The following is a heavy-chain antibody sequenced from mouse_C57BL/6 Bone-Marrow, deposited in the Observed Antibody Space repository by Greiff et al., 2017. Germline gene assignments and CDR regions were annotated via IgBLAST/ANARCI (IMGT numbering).Heavy chain of an antibody. V-gene: IGHV1-59*01. CDR3: ARGGLRKAMDY. D-gene: IGHD3-1*01. Sequence: QVQLQQPGAELVRPGTSVKLSCKASGYTFTSYWMHWVKQRPGQGLEWIGVIDPSDSYTNYNQKFKGKATLTVDTSSSTAYMQLSSLTSEDSAVYYCARGGLRKAMDYWGQGTSVTVSS. CDR1: GYTFTSYW. J-gene: IGHJ4*01. CDR2: IDPSDSYT.